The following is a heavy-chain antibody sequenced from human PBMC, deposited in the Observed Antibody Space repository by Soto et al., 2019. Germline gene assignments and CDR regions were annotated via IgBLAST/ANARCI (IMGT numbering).Heavy chain of an antibody. Sequence: SXILSCPASGFTFSSYAMHWVRQAPGKGLEWVSGISWNSNTIAYADSVKGRFTISRDNAKKSLYLQMNSLRAEDTAFYYCAKDSVPNWGQGTLVTVSS. D-gene: IGHD6-6*01. CDR2: ISWNSNTI. CDR3: AKDSVPN. CDR1: GFTFSSYA. J-gene: IGHJ4*02. V-gene: IGHV3-9*01.